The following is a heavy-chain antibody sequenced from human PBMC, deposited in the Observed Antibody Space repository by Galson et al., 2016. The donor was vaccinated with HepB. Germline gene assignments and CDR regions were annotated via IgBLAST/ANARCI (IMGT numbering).Heavy chain of an antibody. D-gene: IGHD5-12*01. CDR2: IKSKIDGGTT. CDR3: KRGHSGYDYYYYHGVDV. J-gene: IGHJ6*02. V-gene: IGHV3-15*01. Sequence: SLRLSCAASGFTYSDAWMSWVRQAPGKGLEWVGRIKSKIDGGTTDYAPPVKGRFTISRDDSKNTLYLQMNSLKTEDTAVYYCKRGHSGYDYYYYHGVDVWGQGTTVTVSS. CDR1: GFTYSDAW.